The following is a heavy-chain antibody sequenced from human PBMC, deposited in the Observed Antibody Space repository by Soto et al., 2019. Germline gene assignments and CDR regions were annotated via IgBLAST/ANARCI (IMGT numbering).Heavy chain of an antibody. J-gene: IGHJ5*02. D-gene: IGHD3-22*01. CDR1: GFSLSTRGVG. CDR2: IYWDDDK. V-gene: IGHV2-5*02. Sequence: QITLKESGPTLVKPTQTLTLTCTFSGFSLSTRGVGVGWIRQPPGKALEWLAPIYWDDDKRYSPSLKSRLTITKATSKNQVVLTMTNMHPVDTATYYCAHSLIGYYYDSSGSNWFDPWGQGTLVTVSS. CDR3: AHSLIGYYYDSSGSNWFDP.